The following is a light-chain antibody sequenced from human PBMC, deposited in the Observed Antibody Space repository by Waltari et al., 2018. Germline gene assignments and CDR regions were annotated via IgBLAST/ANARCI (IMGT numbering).Light chain of an antibody. J-gene: IGKJ1*01. Sequence: IVLTPSTGTLSLSPGERATLPGRARQRVSSSYLAWYQQKPGKAPRLLIYGASSRATGIPDRFSGSGSGTDFTLTISRLEPEDFAVYYCQQYGSSPPKWTFGQGTKVEIK. CDR2: GAS. CDR1: QRVSSSY. CDR3: QQYGSSPPKWT. V-gene: IGKV3-20*01.